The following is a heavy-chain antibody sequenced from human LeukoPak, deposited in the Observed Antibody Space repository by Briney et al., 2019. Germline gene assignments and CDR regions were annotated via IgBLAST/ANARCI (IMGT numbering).Heavy chain of an antibody. CDR3: AKDRTVGASYWYFDL. CDR2: ISASGGDT. J-gene: IGHJ2*01. CDR1: GFTFSTYA. D-gene: IGHD1-26*01. Sequence: GGSLRLSCAASGFTFSTYAMSWVRQAPGKGLEWVSGISASGGDTFYADSVKGRFTISRDSSKNTLFLHMNTLRAEDTAIYYCAKDRTVGASYWYFDLWGRGTLVTVSS. V-gene: IGHV3-23*01.